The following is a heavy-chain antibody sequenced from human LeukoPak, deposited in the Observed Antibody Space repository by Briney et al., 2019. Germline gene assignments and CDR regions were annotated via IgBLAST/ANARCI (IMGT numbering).Heavy chain of an antibody. J-gene: IGHJ6*02. V-gene: IGHV3-23*01. D-gene: IGHD3-3*01. CDR2: ISGSGGST. CDR1: GFTFSSYA. CDR3: ARLFWNGYYPISFDHYYGMDV. Sequence: LTGGSLRLSCAASGFTFSSYAMSWVRQAPGKGLEWVSAISGSGGSTYYADSVKGRFTISRDNSKNTLYLQMNSLRAEDTAVYYCARLFWNGYYPISFDHYYGMDVWGQGTTVTVSS.